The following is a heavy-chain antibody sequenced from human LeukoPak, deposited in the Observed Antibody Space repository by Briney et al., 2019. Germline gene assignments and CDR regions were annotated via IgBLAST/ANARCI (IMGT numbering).Heavy chain of an antibody. D-gene: IGHD1-26*01. Sequence: GGSLRLSCAASGFTFSNFAMSWVRQAPGKGLEWVSAIRTGGDSTYYADSVKGRFTISRDNSKNTLSLQMNSLRAEDTAVYYCVKDALWEASHWGQGTLVTVSS. CDR2: IRTGGDST. CDR1: GFTFSNFA. J-gene: IGHJ4*02. CDR3: VKDALWEASH. V-gene: IGHV3-23*01.